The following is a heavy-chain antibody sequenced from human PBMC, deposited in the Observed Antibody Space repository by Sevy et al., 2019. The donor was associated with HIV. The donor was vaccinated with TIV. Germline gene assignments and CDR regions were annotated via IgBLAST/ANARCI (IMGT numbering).Heavy chain of an antibody. CDR1: GFTYSSYG. D-gene: IGHD6-19*01. Sequence: GGSLRLSCAASGFTYSSYGMHWVRQAPGKGLEWVAVIWYDGSNKEYADSVKGRFTISRDNSKNTLYVQMSSLRAEDTAVYYCARESIAVAGIGYYFDYWGQGTLVTVSS. CDR2: IWYDGSNK. J-gene: IGHJ4*02. V-gene: IGHV3-33*01. CDR3: ARESIAVAGIGYYFDY.